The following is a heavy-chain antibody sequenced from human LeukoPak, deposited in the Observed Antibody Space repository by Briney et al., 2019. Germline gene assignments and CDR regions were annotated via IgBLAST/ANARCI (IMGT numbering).Heavy chain of an antibody. Sequence: GGSLRLSCAASGFTVSSNYMSWVRQAPGKGLEWVSVIYSGGSTYYADSVKGRFTISRDNSKNTLYLQMNSLRAEDTAVYYCARDIRVAAAGTYYGMDVWGQGTTVTVSS. D-gene: IGHD6-13*01. CDR3: ARDIRVAAAGTYYGMDV. CDR1: GFTVSSNY. V-gene: IGHV3-66*01. J-gene: IGHJ6*02. CDR2: IYSGGST.